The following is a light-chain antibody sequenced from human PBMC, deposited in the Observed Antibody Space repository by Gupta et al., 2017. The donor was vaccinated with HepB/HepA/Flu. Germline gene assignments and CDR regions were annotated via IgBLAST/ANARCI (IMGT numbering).Light chain of an antibody. V-gene: IGLV3-1*01. Sequence: SYGVPRVPSCSVSPGQPARITCAGDKLGQKNVSWYQLKSGQSPILVTYQDKKRPSGIPERFSGSNSGNTATLTISGTQAMDEADYYCQVWDRSIAIFGGGTTLTVL. J-gene: IGLJ2*01. CDR3: QVWDRSIAI. CDR2: QDK. CDR1: KLGQKN.